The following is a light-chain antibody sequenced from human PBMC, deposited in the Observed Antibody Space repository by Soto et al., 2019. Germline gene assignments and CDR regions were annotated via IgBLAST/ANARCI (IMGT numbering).Light chain of an antibody. Sequence: QSVLTQPPSVSGAPGQRVTISCTGSSSNIGAGYDVHWYQQLPGTAPKLLLYGNSNRPSGVPDRFSGSKSGTSASLAITGLQAEDEADYYCQFYDSSLSVVFGGGPKGTVL. J-gene: IGLJ2*01. CDR1: SSNIGAGYD. CDR3: QFYDSSLSVV. V-gene: IGLV1-40*01. CDR2: GNS.